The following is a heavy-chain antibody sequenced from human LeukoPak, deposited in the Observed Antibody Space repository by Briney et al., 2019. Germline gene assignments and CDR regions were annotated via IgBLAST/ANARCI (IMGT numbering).Heavy chain of an antibody. CDR1: GFPFSTYA. J-gene: IGHJ6*03. CDR2: ISVSGGST. Sequence: GGSLRLSCAASGFPFSTYAMTWVRQAPGKGLECVSSISVSGGSTYYADPAKGRFTISRDNSKNTLYLQMNSLRAEDTAVYYCANRGVGYYYMDVWGKGTTVTVSS. V-gene: IGHV3-23*01. CDR3: ANRGVGYYYMDV. D-gene: IGHD2-15*01.